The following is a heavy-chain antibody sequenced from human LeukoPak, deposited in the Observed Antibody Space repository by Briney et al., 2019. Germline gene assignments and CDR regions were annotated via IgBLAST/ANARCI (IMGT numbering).Heavy chain of an antibody. J-gene: IGHJ4*02. V-gene: IGHV1-8*03. CDR2: MNPNRGNT. CDR1: GYTFTSYD. Sequence: ASVKVSCKASGYTFTSYDINWVRQATGKGLEWMGWMNPNRGNTGYAQKFQGRVTITRNTSISTAYMELSSLRSEDTAVYYCARVFTYGSRLVVWDYWGQGTLVTVSS. D-gene: IGHD3-10*01. CDR3: ARVFTYGSRLVVWDY.